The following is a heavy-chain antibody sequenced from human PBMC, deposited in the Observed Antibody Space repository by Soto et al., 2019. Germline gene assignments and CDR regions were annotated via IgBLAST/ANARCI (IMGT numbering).Heavy chain of an antibody. CDR2: IMPVFGIA. CDR3: ARDTLVAPLRNWFDP. J-gene: IGHJ5*02. CDR1: GGTFSRYS. D-gene: IGHD2-8*02. V-gene: IGHV1-69*13. Sequence: GASVKVSCKASGGTFSRYSFTWVRQAPGHGLEWMGRIMPVFGIASYAQKFQGRVTITADESTSTAYMELSSLRSEDTAVYYCARDTLVAPLRNWFDPWGQGTLVTVSS.